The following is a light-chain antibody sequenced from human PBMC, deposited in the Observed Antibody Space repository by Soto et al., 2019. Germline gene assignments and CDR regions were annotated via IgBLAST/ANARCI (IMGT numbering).Light chain of an antibody. Sequence: EIVLTQSPGTPPSSPGERATLSCRASQSISSSYLAWFQQRPGQAPSLLIYSTSSRATGIPDRFSGSESGTDFTLTISSLEANNAAEYYCEQGGSSTYTFSQQTKLQIE. CDR1: QSISSSY. CDR2: STS. CDR3: EQGGSSTYT. V-gene: IGKV3-20*01. J-gene: IGKJ2*01.